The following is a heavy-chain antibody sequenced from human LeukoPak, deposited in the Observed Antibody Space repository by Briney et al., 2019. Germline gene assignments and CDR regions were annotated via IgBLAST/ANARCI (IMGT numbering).Heavy chain of an antibody. D-gene: IGHD4-23*01. V-gene: IGHV1-2*02. CDR3: ARDSTFLRWFDY. Sequence: ASVKVSCQASGYTFTGYYLHWVRQAPGQGLAWMGWINPDTGGTNYAQKFQGRVTMTRVTSITTAYMELDSLRSDDTAVYYCARDSTFLRWFDYWGQGTLVTVSS. CDR1: GYTFTGYY. J-gene: IGHJ4*02. CDR2: INPDTGGT.